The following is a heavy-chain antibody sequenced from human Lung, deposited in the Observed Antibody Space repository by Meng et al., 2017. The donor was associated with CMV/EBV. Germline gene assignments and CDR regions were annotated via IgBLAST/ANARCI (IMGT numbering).Heavy chain of an antibody. J-gene: IGHJ4*01. CDR3: AKVGYCISTSCYLLDY. Sequence: ASVKVSCKTSGYPFSNYGISWVRQAPGQGLEWMGWISAGNGQTNYAQRFQGRVTMTTDTSTSTAYMELTSLTSDDTAIYYCAKVGYCISTSCYLLDYWGQGTLVTVSS. D-gene: IGHD2-2*01. CDR2: ISAGNGQT. CDR1: GYPFSNYG. V-gene: IGHV1-18*01.